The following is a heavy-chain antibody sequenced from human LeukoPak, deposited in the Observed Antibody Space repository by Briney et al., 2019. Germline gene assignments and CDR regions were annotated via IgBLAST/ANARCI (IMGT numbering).Heavy chain of an antibody. Sequence: PGGSLRLSCAASGFTFDDYGFHWVRQAPGKGLEWVSGISRNGYSIGNADSVKGRFTISRDNAKSSLYLQMNSLRVEDTALYFCATDMDVMIGRGYYDYGLDVWGQGTTVTVSS. J-gene: IGHJ6*02. CDR1: GFTFDDYG. D-gene: IGHD2-21*01. CDR3: ATDMDVMIGRGYYDYGLDV. V-gene: IGHV3-9*01. CDR2: ISRNGYSI.